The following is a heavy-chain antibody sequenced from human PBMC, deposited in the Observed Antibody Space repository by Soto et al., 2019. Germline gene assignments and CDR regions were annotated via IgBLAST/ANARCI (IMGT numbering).Heavy chain of an antibody. V-gene: IGHV3-30*18. CDR1: GFTFSSYG. J-gene: IGHJ4*02. CDR2: ISYDGSNK. CDR3: AKDPYDFWSGYYMWYFDY. Sequence: GGSLRLSCAASGFTFSSYGMHWVRQAPGKGLEWVAVISYDGSNKYYADSVKGRFTISSDNSKNTLYLQMNSLRAEDTAVYYCAKDPYDFWSGYYMWYFDYWGQGTLVTVSS. D-gene: IGHD3-3*01.